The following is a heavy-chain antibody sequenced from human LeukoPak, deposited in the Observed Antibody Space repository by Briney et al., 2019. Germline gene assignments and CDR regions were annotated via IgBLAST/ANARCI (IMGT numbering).Heavy chain of an antibody. CDR2: ISGSGGST. CDR1: GFTFSSYA. D-gene: IGHD3-22*01. J-gene: IGHJ4*02. CDR3: ARPIYYDTSGYYY. V-gene: IGHV3-23*01. Sequence: GGSLRLSCAASGFTFSSYAMNWVRQAPGKGLEWVSAISGSGGSTYYADSVKGRFTISRDNSKNTLYLQMNSLRAEDTAVYYCARPIYYDTSGYYYWGQGTLVTVSS.